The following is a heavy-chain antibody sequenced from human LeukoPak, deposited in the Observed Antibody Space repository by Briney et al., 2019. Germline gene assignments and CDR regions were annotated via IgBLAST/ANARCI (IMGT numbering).Heavy chain of an antibody. CDR3: GRDPNGDYVGAFDFQR. V-gene: IGHV3-23*01. J-gene: IGHJ1*01. CDR1: GFTFTNYA. D-gene: IGHD4-17*01. Sequence: GGSLKLSCAASGFTFTNYAMTWVRQAPGKGLEWVSSIKASGDGTYYADSVKGRFTISRDNYRNSLFLQMYSLRAEDTAVYYCGRDPNGDYVGAFDFQRWGQGTLVTVSS. CDR2: IKASGDGT.